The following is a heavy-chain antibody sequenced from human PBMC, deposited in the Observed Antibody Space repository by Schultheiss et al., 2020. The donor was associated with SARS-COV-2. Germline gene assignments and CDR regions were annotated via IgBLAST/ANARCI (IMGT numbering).Heavy chain of an antibody. V-gene: IGHV4-34*01. D-gene: IGHD1/OR15-1a*01. CDR1: GGSFSGYY. Sequence: SQTLSLTCAVYGGSFSGYYWSWIRQPPGKGLEWIGEINHSGSTNYNPSLKSRVTISVDTSKNQFSLKLSSVTAADTAVYYCARVGVVSFWNKAYYYYYMDVWGQGTTVTVSS. CDR2: INHSGST. J-gene: IGHJ6*03. CDR3: ARVGVVSFWNKAYYYYYMDV.